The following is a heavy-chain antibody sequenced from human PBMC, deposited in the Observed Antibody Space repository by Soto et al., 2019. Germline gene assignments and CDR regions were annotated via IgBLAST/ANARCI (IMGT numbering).Heavy chain of an antibody. CDR1: GYTFTSYD. D-gene: IGHD2-2*01. Sequence: ASXKVSCKASGYTFTSYDINWVRQATGQGLEWMGWMNPNSGNTGYAQKFQGRVTMTRDTSINTAYMELTNLRSEDTAIYYCASDMSTTWGQGTMVTVSS. CDR3: ASDMSTT. J-gene: IGHJ5*02. CDR2: MNPNSGNT. V-gene: IGHV1-8*01.